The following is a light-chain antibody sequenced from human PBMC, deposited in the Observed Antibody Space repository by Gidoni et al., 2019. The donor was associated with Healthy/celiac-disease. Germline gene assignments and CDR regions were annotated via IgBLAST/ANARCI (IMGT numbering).Light chain of an antibody. J-gene: IGKJ2*01. Sequence: DIVMTQSPATLSVSPGERATLSCGASQSVSSNLAWYQQKPGQAPRLLIYGASTRATGIPARFSGSGSGTELTLTISSLQSEDFAVYCCQQYNNWPPNTFGQGTKLEIK. CDR3: QQYNNWPPNT. CDR2: GAS. V-gene: IGKV3-15*01. CDR1: QSVSSN.